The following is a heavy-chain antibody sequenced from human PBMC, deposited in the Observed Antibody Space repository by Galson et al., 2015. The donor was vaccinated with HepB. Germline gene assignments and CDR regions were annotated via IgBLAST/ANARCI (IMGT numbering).Heavy chain of an antibody. CDR3: ARRADFWRGPGAFDI. V-gene: IGHV5-51*03. J-gene: IGHJ3*02. D-gene: IGHD3-3*01. CDR2: IYPGDSDT. CDR1: GYSFTSYW. Sequence: QSGAEVKKPGESLKISCKGSGYSFTSYWIGWVRQMPGKGLEWMGIIYPGDSDTRYSPSFQGQVTIPADKSISTAYLQWSSLKASDTAMYYCARRADFWRGPGAFDIWGQGTMVTVSS.